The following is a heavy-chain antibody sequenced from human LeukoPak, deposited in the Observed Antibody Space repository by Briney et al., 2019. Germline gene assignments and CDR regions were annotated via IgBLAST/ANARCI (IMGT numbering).Heavy chain of an antibody. CDR1: GYTFTGYY. V-gene: IGHV1-2*02. CDR2: INPNSGGT. CDR3: ARESEVVVPAALDY. D-gene: IGHD2-2*01. J-gene: IGHJ4*02. Sequence: ASVNVSCKAYGYTFTGYYMHWVRQAPGQGLEWMGLINPNSGGTNYAQKFQGRVTMTRDTSISTAYMELSRLRSDDTAVYYCARESEVVVPAALDYWGQGTLVTVSS.